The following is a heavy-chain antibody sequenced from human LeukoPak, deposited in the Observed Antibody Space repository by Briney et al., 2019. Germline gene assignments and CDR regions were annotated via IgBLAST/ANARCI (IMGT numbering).Heavy chain of an antibody. CDR1: GFIFSNYD. D-gene: IGHD3-10*01. Sequence: PGGSLRLSCAVSGFIFSNYDMHWVRHAKGKGVEWVSAMCSDGDTTYQGSVKGRITISREKYKNSLYLQMNSLRAGDTAVYYCARGIFGQLGVDYWGQGTLVTVSS. J-gene: IGHJ4*02. CDR3: ARGIFGQLGVDY. CDR2: MCSDGDT. V-gene: IGHV3-13*01.